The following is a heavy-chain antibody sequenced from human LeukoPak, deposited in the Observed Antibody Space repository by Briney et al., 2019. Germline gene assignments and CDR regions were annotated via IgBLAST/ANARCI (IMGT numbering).Heavy chain of an antibody. Sequence: GGSLRLSCAASGFTFDDYAMHWVRQAPGKGLEWVSLISGDGGSTYYADSVKGRFTISRDNSKNSLYLQMNSLRTEDTALYSCTKDSGESYFDYWRQGTLVTVSS. J-gene: IGHJ4*02. D-gene: IGHD4-17*01. CDR2: ISGDGGST. CDR3: TKDSGESYFDY. V-gene: IGHV3-43*02. CDR1: GFTFDDYA.